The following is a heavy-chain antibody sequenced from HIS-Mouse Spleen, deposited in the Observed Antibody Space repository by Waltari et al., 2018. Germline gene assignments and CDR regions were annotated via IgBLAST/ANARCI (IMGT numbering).Heavy chain of an antibody. CDR2: IYYSGST. V-gene: IGHV4-39*07. J-gene: IGHJ5*02. Sequence: QLQLQESGPGLVTPSETLSLTCTVPGGPISSSSSYWGWLRQPPGKGLEWIGSIYYSGSTYYNPSLKSRVTISVDTSKNQFSLKLSSVTAADTAVYYCARDYGDNWFDPWGQGTLVTVSS. D-gene: IGHD4-17*01. CDR1: GGPISSSSSY. CDR3: ARDYGDNWFDP.